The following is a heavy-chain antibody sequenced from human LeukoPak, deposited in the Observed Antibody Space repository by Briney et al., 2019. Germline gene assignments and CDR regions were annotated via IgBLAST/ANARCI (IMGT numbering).Heavy chain of an antibody. CDR2: ISSSGSTI. J-gene: IGHJ4*02. Sequence: PGGSLRLSCAASGFTFSSYEMNWVRQAPGKGLEWVSYISSSGSTIYYADSVKGQFTISRDNAKNSLYLQMNSLRAEDTAVYYCARVQRRVVDFDYWGQGTLVTVSS. D-gene: IGHD3-3*01. CDR3: ARVQRRVVDFDY. V-gene: IGHV3-48*03. CDR1: GFTFSSYE.